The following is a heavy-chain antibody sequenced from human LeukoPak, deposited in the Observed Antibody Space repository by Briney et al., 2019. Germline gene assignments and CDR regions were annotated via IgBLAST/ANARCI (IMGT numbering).Heavy chain of an antibody. CDR3: ARGGGLDV. Sequence: GGSLRLSCAASGFTFDDYAMHWVRQAPGKGLEWVSGISWNSGRIGYADSVKGRFTISRDNAKNSLYLQMSNLRAEDTAVYFCARGGGLDVWGQGATVTVSS. V-gene: IGHV3-9*01. D-gene: IGHD3-16*01. J-gene: IGHJ6*02. CDR1: GFTFDDYA. CDR2: ISWNSGRI.